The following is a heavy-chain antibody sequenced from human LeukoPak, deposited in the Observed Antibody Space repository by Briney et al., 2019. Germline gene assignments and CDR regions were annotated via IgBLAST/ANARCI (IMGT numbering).Heavy chain of an antibody. D-gene: IGHD3-10*01. V-gene: IGHV3-23*01. CDR3: AKVLRVYGDFDY. Sequence: GGSLRLSCAASGFTFSSYAMSWVRQAPGKGLEWVSGISDSGGSTYYADSVKGRFFISRDNSKNTLYLQMNSLRAEDTAVYYCAKVLRVYGDFDYWGQGTLVTVPS. CDR1: GFTFSSYA. J-gene: IGHJ4*02. CDR2: ISDSGGST.